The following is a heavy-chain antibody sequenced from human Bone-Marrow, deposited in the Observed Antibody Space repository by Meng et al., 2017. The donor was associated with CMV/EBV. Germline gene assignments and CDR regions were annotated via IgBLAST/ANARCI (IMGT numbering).Heavy chain of an antibody. Sequence: LRLSCTVSGDSISSGDYYWSWIRQPPGKGLEWIGCVYYSGSTYHNPSLKSRVTISLDTSKNQFSLKLSSVTAADTAVYYCAREGRKWEPQENNFYYNGVDVWGQGTTVTVSS. J-gene: IGHJ6*02. V-gene: IGHV4-30-4*08. D-gene: IGHD1-26*01. CDR3: AREGRKWEPQENNFYYNGVDV. CDR1: GDSISSGDYY. CDR2: VYYSGST.